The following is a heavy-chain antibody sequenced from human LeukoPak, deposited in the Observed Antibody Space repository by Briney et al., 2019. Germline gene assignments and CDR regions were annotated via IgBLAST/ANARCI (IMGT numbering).Heavy chain of an antibody. CDR2: NSAYNGDT. V-gene: IGHV1-18*01. D-gene: IGHD6-19*01. J-gene: IGHJ4*02. CDR1: GYTFSNYEVG. CDR3: ARESVGGSFDY. Sequence: ASVKVSCKASGYTFSNYEVGFNWVRRAPGQGPEWMGWNSAYNGDTNYAQKFEGRVTMTTESSTNTAHLELRNLRSDDTAVYYCARESVGGSFDYWGQGTLVTVSS.